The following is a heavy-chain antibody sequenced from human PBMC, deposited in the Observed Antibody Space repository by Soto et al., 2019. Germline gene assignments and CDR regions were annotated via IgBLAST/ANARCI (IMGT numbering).Heavy chain of an antibody. CDR3: ARGIIRAAGPNWFDP. D-gene: IGHD6-13*01. Sequence: GASVKVSCKASGYTFTSYAMHWVRQAPGQRLEWMGWINAGNGNTKYSQKFQGRVTITRDTSASTAYMELSSLRSEDTAVYYCARGIIRAAGPNWFDPWGQGTLVTVSS. CDR1: GYTFTSYA. J-gene: IGHJ5*02. CDR2: INAGNGNT. V-gene: IGHV1-3*01.